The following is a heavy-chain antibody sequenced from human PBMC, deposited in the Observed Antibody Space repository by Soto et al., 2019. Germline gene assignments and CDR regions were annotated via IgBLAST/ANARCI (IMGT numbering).Heavy chain of an antibody. D-gene: IGHD4-17*01. J-gene: IGHJ6*02. CDR3: AKGDLTTVTTGYYGMGV. Sequence: PGGSLRLSCAASGFTFSSYGMHWVRQAPGKGLEWVAVISYDGSNKYYADSVKGRFTISRDNSKNTLYLQMNSLRAEDTAVYYCAKGDLTTVTTGYYGMGVWGQGTTVTVS. V-gene: IGHV3-30*18. CDR1: GFTFSSYG. CDR2: ISYDGSNK.